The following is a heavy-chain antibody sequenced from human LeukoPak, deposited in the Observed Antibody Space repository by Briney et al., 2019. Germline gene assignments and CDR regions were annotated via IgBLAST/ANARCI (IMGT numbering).Heavy chain of an antibody. V-gene: IGHV3-23*01. Sequence: GGSLRLSCAASGFTFSSYAMSWVRQAPGKGLEWVSAISGSGGRTYYADSVKGRFTISRDNSKNTLYLQMNSLRAEDTALYYCAKDRRDSSGYYRRDAFDIWGQGTMVTVSS. CDR1: GFTFSSYA. CDR2: ISGSGGRT. J-gene: IGHJ3*02. D-gene: IGHD3-22*01. CDR3: AKDRRDSSGYYRRDAFDI.